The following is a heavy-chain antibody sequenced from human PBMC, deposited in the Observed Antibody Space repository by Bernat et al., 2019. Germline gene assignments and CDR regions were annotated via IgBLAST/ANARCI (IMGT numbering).Heavy chain of an antibody. CDR3: AKGPYGGGWLSHWFDP. CDR1: GFTFDDYA. Sequence: EVQLVESGGGLVQPGRSLRLSCAASGFTFDDYAMHWVRQAPGKGLEWVSGISWNSGSIGYADSVKGRFTISRDNAKHSLYLQMNSLRAEDTALYYCAKGPYGGGWLSHWFDPWGQGTLVTVSS. V-gene: IGHV3-9*01. J-gene: IGHJ5*02. D-gene: IGHD2-15*01. CDR2: ISWNSGSI.